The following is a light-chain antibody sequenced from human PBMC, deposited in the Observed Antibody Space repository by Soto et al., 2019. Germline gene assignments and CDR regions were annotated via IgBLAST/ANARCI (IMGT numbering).Light chain of an antibody. Sequence: EIVLTQSPGTLSLAPGERAPLSCRASQSVSSXYLAWYKQKXGQAPRXXSYGASSRATGIPDRFSGSGSGTDFTLTISRLEPEDFAVYYCQQYGSSPWTFGQGTKVDIK. V-gene: IGKV3-20*01. CDR3: QQYGSSPWT. CDR2: GAS. J-gene: IGKJ1*01. CDR1: QSVSSXY.